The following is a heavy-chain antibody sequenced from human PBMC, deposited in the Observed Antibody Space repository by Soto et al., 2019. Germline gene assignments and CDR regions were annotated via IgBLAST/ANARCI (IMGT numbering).Heavy chain of an antibody. V-gene: IGHV3-7*03. CDR3: ARDHLILPAHDFFYGSDV. J-gene: IGHJ6*02. CDR1: GFTFSMYS. Sequence: DVKLVESGGGLVQPGDSLRLSCEVSGFTFSMYSMSWVRQSPGKGLEWVAKIPQDGVDGHYADSVKGRFIISRDNGKNSLHLQLNNLRAEDMAVYYCARDHLILPAHDFFYGSDVWGRGATVTVSS. D-gene: IGHD2-21*02. CDR2: IPQDGVDG.